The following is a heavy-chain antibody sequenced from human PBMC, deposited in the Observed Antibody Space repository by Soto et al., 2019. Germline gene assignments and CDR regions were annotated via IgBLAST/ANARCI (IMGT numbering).Heavy chain of an antibody. V-gene: IGHV4-34*01. CDR1: GGSFSGYY. Sequence: QVQLQQWGAGLLKPSETLSLTCAVYGGSFSGYYWSWIRQPPGKGLEWIGEINHSGSTNYNPSLNSRVTISVDTSKNQFSLKLSSVTAADTAVYYCARSSAMVRFDYWGQGTLVTVSS. D-gene: IGHD2-2*01. CDR3: ARSSAMVRFDY. J-gene: IGHJ4*02. CDR2: INHSGST.